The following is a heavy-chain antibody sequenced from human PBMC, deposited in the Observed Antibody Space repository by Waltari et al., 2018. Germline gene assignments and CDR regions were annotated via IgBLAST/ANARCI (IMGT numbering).Heavy chain of an antibody. CDR2: MSDTGAT. V-gene: IGHV4-39*02. CDR1: GASITSNRHY. J-gene: IGHJ3*01. D-gene: IGHD5-12*01. CDR3: ATYIGASIGTAAFDV. Sequence: QLQLQESGPGLGKPSETLSLTCIGSGASITSNRHYWAWIRQPPGQGLEWIGTMSDTGATNISPSRQSRVTVSSDTSKNHLSLKLGSVTAADTAIYYCATYIGASIGTAAFDVRGQGTMVTVSS.